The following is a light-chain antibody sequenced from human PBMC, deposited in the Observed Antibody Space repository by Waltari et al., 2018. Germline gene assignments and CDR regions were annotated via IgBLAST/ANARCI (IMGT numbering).Light chain of an antibody. V-gene: IGLV2-14*03. J-gene: IGLJ1*01. CDR2: DVN. Sequence: QSALAQPASVSGSPGQSVTISCTGTGSDVGGYNYVSWYQQHPGKVPKVFIYDVNVRPSGISSRFSGSKSGNTASLTISGLQAEDEADYYCGSYSGTTTYVFGTGTYVTVL. CDR3: GSYSGTTTYV. CDR1: GSDVGGYNY.